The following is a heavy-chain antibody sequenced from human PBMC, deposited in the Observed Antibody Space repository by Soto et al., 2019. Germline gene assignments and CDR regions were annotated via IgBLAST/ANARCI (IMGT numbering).Heavy chain of an antibody. J-gene: IGHJ6*02. CDR3: AKEVARIGYGMGV. D-gene: IGHD5-12*01. V-gene: IGHV3-30*18. Sequence: QVQLVESGGGVIQPGRSLRLSCAASGFTFRRYGMHWVRQAPGKGLEWVAVIPYDGSNNYYADSVKGRFTIYRDNSKNTLYLQRNTLRAEETAVYYCAKEVARIGYGMGVWGQWTTVTVSS. CDR2: IPYDGSNN. CDR1: GFTFRRYG.